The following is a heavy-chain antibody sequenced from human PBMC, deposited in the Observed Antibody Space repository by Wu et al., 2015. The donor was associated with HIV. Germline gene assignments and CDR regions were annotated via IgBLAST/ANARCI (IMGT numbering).Heavy chain of an antibody. CDR1: GGSFRNYA. CDR2: IIPVFATT. V-gene: IGHV1-69*12. Sequence: QVQLVQSGAEVKKPGSSVKVSCKASGGSFRNYAINWVRQARGQGLEWMGGIIPVFATTDYAQKFQVRVTITADESTSTVYMDLRNLKSEDTAVYFCARASVPAPEYTTSAGAELGAFDMWGQGTMVTVSS. D-gene: IGHD2/OR15-2a*01. CDR3: ARASVPAPEYTTSAGAELGAFDM. J-gene: IGHJ3*02.